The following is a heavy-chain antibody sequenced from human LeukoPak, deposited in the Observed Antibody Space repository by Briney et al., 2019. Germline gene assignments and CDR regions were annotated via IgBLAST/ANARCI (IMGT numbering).Heavy chain of an antibody. CDR1: GGSISSSNW. V-gene: IGHV4-4*02. CDR3: ARARGYSYGRYYFDY. CDR2: IYHSGST. Sequence: SGTLSLTCAVSGGSISSSNWWSWVRQPPGKGLEWIGEIYHSGSTNYNPSLKSRVTISVDTSKNQFSLKLSSVTAADTAVYYCARARGYSYGRYYFDYWGQGTLVTVSS. D-gene: IGHD5-18*01. J-gene: IGHJ4*02.